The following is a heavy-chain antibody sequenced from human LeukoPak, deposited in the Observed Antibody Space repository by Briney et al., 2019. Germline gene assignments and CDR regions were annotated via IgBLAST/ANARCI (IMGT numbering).Heavy chain of an antibody. CDR3: GRAFPPLRTSSAGDL. J-gene: IGHJ1*01. CDR2: ISGRSSHV. D-gene: IGHD3-16*01. V-gene: IGHV3-21*01. CDR1: GFSFSDYD. Sequence: GGSLRLSCSASGFSFSDYDMNWVRHAPGKGLEWVSAISGRSSHVYYGESLKGRFTISREYAKNSLYLQLDSLGVEDTAVYYCGRAFPPLRTSSAGDLWGQGTLVTVSS.